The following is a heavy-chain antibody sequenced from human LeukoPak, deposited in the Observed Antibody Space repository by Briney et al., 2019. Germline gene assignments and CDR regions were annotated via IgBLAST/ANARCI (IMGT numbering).Heavy chain of an antibody. CDR2: FDPEDGET. J-gene: IGHJ4*02. CDR1: GYTLTELS. D-gene: IGHD3-10*01. V-gene: IGHV1-24*01. CDR3: ATGRTMVREAYLFDY. Sequence: ASVKVSCKVSGYTLTELSMHWVRQAPGKGLEWMGGFDPEDGETIYAQKFRGRVTMTEDTSTDTAYMELSSLRSEGTAVYYCATGRTMVREAYLFDYWGQGTLVTVSS.